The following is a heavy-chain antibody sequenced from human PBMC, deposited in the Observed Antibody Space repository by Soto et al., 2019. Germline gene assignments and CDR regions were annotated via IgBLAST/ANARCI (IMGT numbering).Heavy chain of an antibody. CDR3: ARATGPTYSSSWYYYYYGMDV. CDR1: GGSISSYY. J-gene: IGHJ6*02. Sequence: SETLSLTCTVSGGSISSYYWSWIRQPPGKGLEWIGYIYYSGSTNYNPSLKSRVTISVDTSKNQFSLKLSPVTAADTAVYYCARATGPTYSSSWYYYYYGMDVWGQGTTVTVSS. D-gene: IGHD6-13*01. V-gene: IGHV4-59*01. CDR2: IYYSGST.